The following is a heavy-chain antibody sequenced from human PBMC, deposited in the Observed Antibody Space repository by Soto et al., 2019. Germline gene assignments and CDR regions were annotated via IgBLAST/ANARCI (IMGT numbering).Heavy chain of an antibody. J-gene: IGHJ4*02. Sequence: GGSLRLSCAASGFTFSSYWMHWVRLAPGKGLMWVSRINSDGTTTNYADSVKGRFTVSRDNAKNTLYLQMNSLRAEDTAVYYCARGSGYSPASFDYWGQGTLVTVSS. CDR2: INSDGTTT. CDR3: ARGSGYSPASFDY. D-gene: IGHD5-18*01. V-gene: IGHV3-74*01. CDR1: GFTFSSYW.